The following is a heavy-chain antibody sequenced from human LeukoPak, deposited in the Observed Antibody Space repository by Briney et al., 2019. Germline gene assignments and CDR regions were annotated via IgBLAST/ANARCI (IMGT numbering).Heavy chain of an antibody. Sequence: PGGSLRLSCAASGFTFSRYPMHWVRQAPGKGLEGVAVISKDGSDKHYADSVKGRVTISRDNSKNTLYLQMNSLRAEDTAVYYCERDLTIVSADYYFDYWGQGTLVTVSS. D-gene: IGHD2-2*01. CDR1: GFTFSRYP. CDR3: ERDLTIVSADYYFDY. CDR2: ISKDGSDK. J-gene: IGHJ4*02. V-gene: IGHV3-30-3*01.